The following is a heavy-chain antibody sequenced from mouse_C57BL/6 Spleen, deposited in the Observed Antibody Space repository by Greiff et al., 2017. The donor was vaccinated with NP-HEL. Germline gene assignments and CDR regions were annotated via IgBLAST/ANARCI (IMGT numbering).Heavy chain of an antibody. J-gene: IGHJ4*01. CDR3: ARDGNGYAMDY. V-gene: IGHV5-4*01. CDR2: ISDGGSYT. CDR1: GFTFSSYA. Sequence: EVKLMESGGGLVKPGGSLKLSCAASGFTFSSYAMSWVRQTPEKRLEWVATISDGGSYTYYPDNVKGRFTISRDNAKNNLYLQMSHLKSEDTAMYYCARDGNGYAMDYWGQGTSVTVSS.